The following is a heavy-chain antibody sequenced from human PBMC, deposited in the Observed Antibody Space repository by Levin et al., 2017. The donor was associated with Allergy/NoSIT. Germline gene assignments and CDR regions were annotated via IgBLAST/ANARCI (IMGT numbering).Heavy chain of an antibody. CDR2: ISGRGSST. V-gene: IGHV3-23*01. D-gene: IGHD5-12*01. CDR3: AKDGRGVESGSYYFNF. J-gene: IGHJ4*02. CDR1: GFTFSDYG. Sequence: QSGGSLRLSCAASGFTFSDYGMTWVRQAPGKGLEYVASISGRGSSTYYADSVKGRFTISRDTSKNTMFLQMNSLRAEDTAIYFCAKDGRGVESGSYYFNFWGQGTLVTVSS.